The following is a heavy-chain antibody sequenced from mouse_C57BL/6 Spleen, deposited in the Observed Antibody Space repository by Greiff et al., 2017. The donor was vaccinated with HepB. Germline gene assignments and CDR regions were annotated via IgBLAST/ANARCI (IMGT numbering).Heavy chain of an antibody. CDR3: ARYYPGRDYAMDY. V-gene: IGHV1-7*01. CDR2: INPSSGYT. J-gene: IGHJ4*01. Sequence: QVQLQQSGAELAKPGASVKLSCKASGYTFTSYWMHWVKQRPGQGLEWIGYINPSSGYTKYNQKFKDKATLTADKSSSTAYMQLSSLTYEDSADYYCARYYPGRDYAMDYWGQGTSVTVSS. CDR1: GYTFTSYW. D-gene: IGHD1-1*01.